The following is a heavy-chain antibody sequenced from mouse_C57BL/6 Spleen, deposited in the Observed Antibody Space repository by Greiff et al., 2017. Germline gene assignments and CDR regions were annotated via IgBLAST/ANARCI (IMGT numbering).Heavy chain of an antibody. D-gene: IGHD2-1*01. CDR1: GFSLTSYG. CDR2: IWSGGST. CDR3: ARNPSYGNYDAMDY. Sequence: VQVVESGPGLVQPSQSLSITCTVSGFSLTSYGVHWVRQSPGKGLEWLGVIWSGGSTDYNAAFISRLSISKDNSKSQVFFKMNSLQADDTAIYYCARNPSYGNYDAMDYWGQGTSGTVSS. J-gene: IGHJ4*01. V-gene: IGHV2-2*01.